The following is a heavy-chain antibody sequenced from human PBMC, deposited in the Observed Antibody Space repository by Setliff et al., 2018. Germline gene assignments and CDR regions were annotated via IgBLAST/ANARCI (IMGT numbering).Heavy chain of an antibody. V-gene: IGHV4-59*08. D-gene: IGHD3-22*01. Sequence: LSLTCAVSGAALSTYHWSWLRQRPGKGLEWIGYVSYGGSTKYNPSLESRVTISLDAPKNQFSLKLTSVTAADTAVYYCARTGTTYYYSCMDVWGKGTTVTVSS. J-gene: IGHJ6*03. CDR3: ARTGTTYYYSCMDV. CDR1: GAALSTYH. CDR2: VSYGGST.